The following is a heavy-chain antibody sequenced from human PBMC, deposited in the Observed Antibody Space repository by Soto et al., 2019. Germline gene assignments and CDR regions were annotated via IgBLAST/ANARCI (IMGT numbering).Heavy chain of an antibody. J-gene: IGHJ4*02. V-gene: IGHV3-21*01. CDR1: GFTFSSYS. D-gene: IGHD3-10*01. Sequence: GGSLRLSCAASGFTFSSYSMNWVRQAPGKGLEWVSSISSSSSYIYYADSVKGRFTISRDNAKNSLYLQMNSLRAEDTAVYYCARRLWFGEDILSYFDYWGQGTLVTVSS. CDR3: ARRLWFGEDILSYFDY. CDR2: ISSSSSYI.